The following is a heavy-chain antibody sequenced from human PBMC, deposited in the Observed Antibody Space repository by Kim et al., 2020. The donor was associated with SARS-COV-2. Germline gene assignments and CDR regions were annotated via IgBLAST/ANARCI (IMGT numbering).Heavy chain of an antibody. CDR1: GFTFGNYA. D-gene: IGHD2-8*02. Sequence: GGSLRLSCAASGFTFGNYAMTWVRQAPGKGLEWVSALSGSGTTTYYADSVKGRFTISRDNSKNTLYLHMNSLRTEDTAIYYCAKNICNTHWWCPNDYWGQGALVTVSS. CDR2: LSGSGTTT. J-gene: IGHJ4*02. CDR3: AKNICNTHWWCPNDY. V-gene: IGHV3-23*01.